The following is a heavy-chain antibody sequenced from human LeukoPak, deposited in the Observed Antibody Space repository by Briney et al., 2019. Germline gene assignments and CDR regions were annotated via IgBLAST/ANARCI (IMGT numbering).Heavy chain of an antibody. J-gene: IGHJ6*03. Sequence: GASVKVSCKASGYTFTGYYMHWVRQAPGQGLEWMGWINPNSGGTNYAQRFQGRVTMTRDTSISTAYMELSRLRSDGTAVYYCARGLLQITFGGVIVMGNMRYYYYYYMDVWGKGTTVTVSS. D-gene: IGHD3-16*02. CDR2: INPNSGGT. CDR3: ARGLLQITFGGVIVMGNMRYYYYYYMDV. CDR1: GYTFTGYY. V-gene: IGHV1-2*02.